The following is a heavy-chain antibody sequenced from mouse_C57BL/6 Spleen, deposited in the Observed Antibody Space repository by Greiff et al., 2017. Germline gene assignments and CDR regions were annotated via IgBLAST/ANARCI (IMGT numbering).Heavy chain of an antibody. J-gene: IGHJ4*01. Sequence: EVQLQQSGPELVKPGASVKMSCKASGYTFTDYNMHWVKQSHGKSLEWIGYINPNNGGTSYNQKFKGKATLTVNKSSSTAYMELRSLTSEDSAVYYCARGLWLRQDAMDYWGQGTSVTVSS. D-gene: IGHD2-2*01. V-gene: IGHV1-22*01. CDR2: INPNNGGT. CDR1: GYTFTDYN. CDR3: ARGLWLRQDAMDY.